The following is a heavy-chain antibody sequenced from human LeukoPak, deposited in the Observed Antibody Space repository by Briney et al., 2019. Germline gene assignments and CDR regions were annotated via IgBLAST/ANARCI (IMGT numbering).Heavy chain of an antibody. CDR3: AREWKVGAFYYFDY. J-gene: IGHJ4*02. CDR2: IIPILGMA. D-gene: IGHD1-26*01. Sequence: ASVKVSCKASGGTFSSYTISWVRQAPGQGLEWMGRIIPILGMANYAQKFQGRVTITADKSTSTAYMELSSLRSEDTAVYYCAREWKVGAFYYFDYWGQGTLVTVSS. CDR1: GGTFSSYT. V-gene: IGHV1-69*04.